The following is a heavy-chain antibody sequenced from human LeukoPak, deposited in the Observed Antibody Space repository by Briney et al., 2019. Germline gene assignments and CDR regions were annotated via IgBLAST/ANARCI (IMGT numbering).Heavy chain of an antibody. J-gene: IGHJ5*02. CDR2: ISAYNGNT. D-gene: IGHD1-20*01. Sequence: ASVKVSCKASGYTFTSYGISWVRQAPGQGPEWMGWISAYNGNTNYAQKFQGRVTMTRDTSISTAYMELSRLRSDDTAVYYCARERLTGGNWFDPWGQGTLVTVSS. CDR1: GYTFTSYG. CDR3: ARERLTGGNWFDP. V-gene: IGHV1-18*01.